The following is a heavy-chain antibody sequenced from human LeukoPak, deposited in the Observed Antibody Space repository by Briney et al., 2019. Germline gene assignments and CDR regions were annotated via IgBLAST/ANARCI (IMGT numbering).Heavy chain of an antibody. CDR1: GGSFSGYY. V-gene: IGHV4-34*01. J-gene: IGHJ4*02. D-gene: IGHD3-10*01. Sequence: PSETLSLTCAVYGGSFSGYYWSWIRQPPGKGLEWIGEINHSGSTNYNPSLKSRVTISVDTSKNQFSLKLSSATAADTAVYYCARGSGKVRSHIGRRVWLDYWGQGTLVTVSS. CDR2: INHSGST. CDR3: ARGSGKVRSHIGRRVWLDY.